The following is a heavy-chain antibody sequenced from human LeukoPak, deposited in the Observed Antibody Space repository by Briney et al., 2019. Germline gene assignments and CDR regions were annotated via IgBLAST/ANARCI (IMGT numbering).Heavy chain of an antibody. V-gene: IGHV4-61*05. Sequence: SETLSLTCTVSGGSISSSSYYWGWIRQPPGKGLEWFGYIYYSGSTNYNPSLKSRVSISVDTSKNQFSLKLRSVTAADTAVYYCATSSGWYERNTWGGWFDPWGQGTLVTVSS. CDR2: IYYSGST. D-gene: IGHD6-19*01. J-gene: IGHJ5*02. CDR3: ATSSGWYERNTWGGWFDP. CDR1: GGSISSSSYY.